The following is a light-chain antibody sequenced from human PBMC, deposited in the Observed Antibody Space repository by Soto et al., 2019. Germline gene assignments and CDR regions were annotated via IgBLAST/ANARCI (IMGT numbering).Light chain of an antibody. CDR2: GAS. V-gene: IGKV3-11*01. CDR3: QQSHSMPLT. Sequence: EIVLTPSPGTLSLSPGERATLSCRASQSVSSYLAWYQFKPGRAPRIIIFGASGRATGIPDRFSGSGSGTDFTLTISSLQPEDFATYYCQQSHSMPLTFGGGTKVDIK. J-gene: IGKJ4*01. CDR1: QSVSSY.